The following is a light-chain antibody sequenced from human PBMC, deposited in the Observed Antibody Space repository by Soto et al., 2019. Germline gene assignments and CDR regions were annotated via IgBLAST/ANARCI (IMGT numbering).Light chain of an antibody. CDR2: DTS. CDR1: QSVGSY. J-gene: IGKJ1*01. Sequence: TQSPSTLSASVGDRVTITCRASQSVGSYLAWFQQTPGQAPRLLIYDTSNRATGIPARFSGSGSGTDFTLTISSLETEDFAVYYCQQRSDWPPTFGQGTKVDIK. V-gene: IGKV3-11*01. CDR3: QQRSDWPPT.